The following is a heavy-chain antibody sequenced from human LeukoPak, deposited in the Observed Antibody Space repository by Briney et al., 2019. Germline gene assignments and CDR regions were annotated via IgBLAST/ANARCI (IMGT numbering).Heavy chain of an antibody. V-gene: IGHV1-24*01. D-gene: IGHD3-3*01. CDR2: FDPEDGET. J-gene: IGHJ4*02. Sequence: ASVKVSCKVSGYTLTELSMHWVRQAPGKGLEWMGGFDPEDGETIYAQKFQGRVTMTEDTSTDTAYMELSSLRSEDTAVYYCATRSTIFGVVIDPCFDYWGQGTLVTVSS. CDR1: GYTLTELS. CDR3: ATRSTIFGVVIDPCFDY.